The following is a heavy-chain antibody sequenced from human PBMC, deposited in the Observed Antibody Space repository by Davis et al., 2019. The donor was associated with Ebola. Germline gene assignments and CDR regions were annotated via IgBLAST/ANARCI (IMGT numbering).Heavy chain of an antibody. V-gene: IGHV4-30-4*08. D-gene: IGHD3-22*01. CDR2: IYYTGNT. CDR3: ARHSITMIVAWGWFDP. J-gene: IGHJ5*02. Sequence: SETLSLTCTVSGGSISNGPYYWTWIRQRPGKGLEWIGYIYYTGNTYYNPSLKSRVTISVDTSKNQFSLKLSSVTAADTAVYYCARHSITMIVAWGWFDPWGQGTLVTVSS. CDR1: GGSISNGPYY.